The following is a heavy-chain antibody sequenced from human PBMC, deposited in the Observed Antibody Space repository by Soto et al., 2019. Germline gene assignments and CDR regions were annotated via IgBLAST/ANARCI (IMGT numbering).Heavy chain of an antibody. V-gene: IGHV1-58*01. CDR1: GFTFTSSA. CDR3: AKNGLDNSPSAIDS. CDR2: IVVGSGNT. Sequence: GASVKVSCKASGFTFTSSAVQWVRQARGQRLEWIGWIVVGSGNTNYAQKFQERVTITRDMSTSTAYMELSSLRSEDTALYYCAKNGLDNSPSAIDSWGPGTLVTVAS. D-gene: IGHD2-8*01. J-gene: IGHJ4*02.